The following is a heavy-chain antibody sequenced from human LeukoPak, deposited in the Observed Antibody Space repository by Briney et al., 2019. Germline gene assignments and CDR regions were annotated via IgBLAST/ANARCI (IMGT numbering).Heavy chain of an antibody. CDR2: IYHSGST. Sequence: PSETLSLTCTVSSGSISTYYWSWIRQPPGKGLEWIGYIYHSGSTYYNPSLKSRVTISVDRSKNQFSLKLSSVTAADTAVYYCTRDPRGYFYDSSGYYYPDWGQGTLVTVSS. CDR1: SGSISTYY. V-gene: IGHV4-59*12. J-gene: IGHJ4*02. D-gene: IGHD3-22*01. CDR3: TRDPRGYFYDSSGYYYPD.